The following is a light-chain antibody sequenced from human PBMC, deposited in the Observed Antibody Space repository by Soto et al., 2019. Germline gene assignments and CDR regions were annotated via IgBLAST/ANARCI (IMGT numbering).Light chain of an antibody. V-gene: IGLV2-14*01. Sequence: QSVLTQPASVFGSPGQSIAISCTGTSSDVGGYDYVSWYQQHPGKAPKLMIYDVSNRPSGVSNRFSGSKSDNTASLTIPGLQAEDEADYYCSSYTSSSTYVFGTGTKVTIL. CDR1: SSDVGGYDY. J-gene: IGLJ1*01. CDR3: SSYTSSSTYV. CDR2: DVS.